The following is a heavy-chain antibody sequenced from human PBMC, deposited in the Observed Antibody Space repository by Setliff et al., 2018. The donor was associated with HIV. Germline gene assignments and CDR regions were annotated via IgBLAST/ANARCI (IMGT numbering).Heavy chain of an antibody. Sequence: PSETLSLTCSVSGGSISSGGYYWTWIRKSAGKGLEWIGRIYSNGNTNYNPSLKSRVTISVDTSKTQFSLRLNSVTAADTAVYYCARELATGTTVDNWFDPWGQGTLVTVSS. D-gene: IGHD1-1*01. J-gene: IGHJ5*02. CDR2: IYSNGNT. CDR3: ARELATGTTVDNWFDP. V-gene: IGHV4-61*02. CDR1: GGSISSGGYY.